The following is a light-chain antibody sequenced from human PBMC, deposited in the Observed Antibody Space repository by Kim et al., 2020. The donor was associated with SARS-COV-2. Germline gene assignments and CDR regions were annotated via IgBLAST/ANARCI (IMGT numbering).Light chain of an antibody. Sequence: ALGQTDRITCQGDSLRSYYESWYQQKPGQAPVLVIYGKNNRPSGIPDRFSGSSSGNTASLTITGAQAEDEADYYCNSRDSSGNHWVFGGGTQLTVL. CDR1: SLRSYY. CDR2: GKN. CDR3: NSRDSSGNHWV. J-gene: IGLJ3*02. V-gene: IGLV3-19*01.